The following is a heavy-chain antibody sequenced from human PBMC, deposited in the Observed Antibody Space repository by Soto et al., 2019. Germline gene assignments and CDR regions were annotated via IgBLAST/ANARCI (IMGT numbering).Heavy chain of an antibody. CDR2: RSHTGRT. CDR1: GDCSTNTNW. CDR3: ARRQEYSNGHYQYAMDV. J-gene: IGHJ6*02. D-gene: IGHD2-8*01. Sequence: GTSSLICAVPGDCSTNTNWWYSVLPPPGKVLEWIEERSHTGRTKYIASLQSRVTMAVDKAKSQLSLDLNSVTAADTAVYYCARRQEYSNGHYQYAMDVWGLETTVTVSS. V-gene: IGHV4-4*02.